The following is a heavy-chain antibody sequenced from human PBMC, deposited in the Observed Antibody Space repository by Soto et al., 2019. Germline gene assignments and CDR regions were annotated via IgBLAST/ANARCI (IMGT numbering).Heavy chain of an antibody. CDR1: GFTFSNAW. J-gene: IGHJ4*02. D-gene: IGHD2-15*01. CDR2: IKSKTDGGTT. Sequence: EVQLVESGGGLVKPGGSLRLSCAASGFTFSNAWMNWVRQAPGKGLEWVGRIKSKTDGGTTDYAAPVKGRFTISRDDSKNTLYLQMNSLKTEDTAVYYCTTDPLGYCSGGSCGLSPFDYWGQGTLVTVSS. CDR3: TTDPLGYCSGGSCGLSPFDY. V-gene: IGHV3-15*07.